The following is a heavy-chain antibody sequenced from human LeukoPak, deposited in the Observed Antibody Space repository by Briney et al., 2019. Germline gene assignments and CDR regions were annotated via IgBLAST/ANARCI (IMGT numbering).Heavy chain of an antibody. Sequence: GMSLRLSCAASGFTFNVYGIHWVRQAPGKGLEWVAVIRNDGSNKYYADSVKGRFTISRDNSKDTLYLQMNSLRAEDTAVYYCARDRYSSSLDAFDIWGQGTMVTVSS. V-gene: IGHV3-33*01. CDR3: ARDRYSSSLDAFDI. J-gene: IGHJ3*02. D-gene: IGHD6-13*01. CDR1: GFTFNVYG. CDR2: IRNDGSNK.